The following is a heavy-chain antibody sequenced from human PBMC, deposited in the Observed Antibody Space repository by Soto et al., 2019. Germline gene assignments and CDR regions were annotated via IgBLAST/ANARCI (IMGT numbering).Heavy chain of an antibody. CDR1: GGSISSYY. CDR3: ARGVVITTFSSETYYYGMDV. J-gene: IGHJ6*02. Sequence: PSETLSLTCTVSGGSISSYYWSWIRQPPGKGLEWIGYIYYSGSTNYNPSLKSRVTISVDTSKNQFSLKLSSVTAADTAVYYCARGVVITTFSSETYYYGMDVWGQGTTVTVSS. V-gene: IGHV4-59*01. D-gene: IGHD3-22*01. CDR2: IYYSGST.